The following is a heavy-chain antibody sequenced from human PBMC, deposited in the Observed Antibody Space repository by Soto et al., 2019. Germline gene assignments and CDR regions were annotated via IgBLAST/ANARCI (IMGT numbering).Heavy chain of an antibody. CDR1: GGSISTYY. J-gene: IGHJ4*02. V-gene: IGHV4-59*01. D-gene: IGHD5-18*01. CDR2: IYYSGST. Sequence: QVQLQESGPGLVKPSETQSITCTVSGGSISTYYWTWIRQPPGKGLEWIGYIYYSGSTNYNPSLRSRVTISVDTPKNHFSLKLSSVTAADTAIYYCARSTTRGYTYGVFDYWGQGTLVTVSS. CDR3: ARSTTRGYTYGVFDY.